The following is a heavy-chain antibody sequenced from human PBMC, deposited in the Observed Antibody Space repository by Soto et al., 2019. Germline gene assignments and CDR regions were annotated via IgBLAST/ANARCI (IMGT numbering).Heavy chain of an antibody. Sequence: SETLSLTCTVSGGSISSGDYYWSWIRQPPGKGLEWIGYIYYSGSTYYNPSLKSRVTISVDTSKNQFSLKLSSVTAADTAVYYCARDLPPRSPYYYYYYGMDVWGQGTTVTVSS. V-gene: IGHV4-30-4*01. CDR1: GGSISSGDYY. J-gene: IGHJ6*02. CDR3: ARDLPPRSPYYYYYYGMDV. D-gene: IGHD1-26*01. CDR2: IYYSGST.